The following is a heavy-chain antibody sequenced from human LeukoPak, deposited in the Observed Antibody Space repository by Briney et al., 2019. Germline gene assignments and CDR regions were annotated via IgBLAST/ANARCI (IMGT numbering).Heavy chain of an antibody. J-gene: IGHJ5*02. V-gene: IGHV1-18*01. Sequence: ASVKVSCKASGYTFTSYGISWVRQAPGQGLEWMGWISAYNGNTNYAQKLQGRVTMTTDTSTSTAYMELRSLRSDDTAVYYCARDGFEGVVVPAAISWFDPWGQGTLVTVSS. CDR1: GYTFTSYG. CDR2: ISAYNGNT. D-gene: IGHD2-2*01. CDR3: ARDGFEGVVVPAAISWFDP.